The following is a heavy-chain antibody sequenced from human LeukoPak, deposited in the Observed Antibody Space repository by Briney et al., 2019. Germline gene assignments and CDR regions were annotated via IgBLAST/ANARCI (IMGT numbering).Heavy chain of an antibody. CDR1: GFTFNSYD. Sequence: GGSLRLSCAASGFTFNSYDMHWVRHATGKGLEWVSTIGSSGDTHYPGSVKGRFTISRESAKNSLYLQMTSLRAGDTAVYYCARAGRYYHGSGSLGSYYSYGMDVWGQGTTVTVSS. CDR2: IGSSGDT. D-gene: IGHD3-10*01. CDR3: ARAGRYYHGSGSLGSYYSYGMDV. J-gene: IGHJ6*02. V-gene: IGHV3-13*01.